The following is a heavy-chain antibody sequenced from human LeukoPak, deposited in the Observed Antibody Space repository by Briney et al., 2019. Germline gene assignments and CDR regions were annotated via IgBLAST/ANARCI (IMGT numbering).Heavy chain of an antibody. CDR1: GGSFSGCY. V-gene: IGHV4-34*01. CDR3: AGSRNYYDSSGGDY. D-gene: IGHD3-22*01. J-gene: IGHJ4*02. Sequence: KASETLSLTCAVYGGSFSGCYWSWIRQPPGKGLEWIGEINHSGSTNYNPSLKSRVTISVDTSKNQFSLKLSSVTAADTAVYYCAGSRNYYDSSGGDYWGQGTLVTVSS. CDR2: INHSGST.